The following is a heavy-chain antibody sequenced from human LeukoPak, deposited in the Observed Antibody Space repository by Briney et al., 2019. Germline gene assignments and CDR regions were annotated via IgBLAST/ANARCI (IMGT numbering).Heavy chain of an antibody. J-gene: IGHJ4*02. CDR2: ISGSGGST. D-gene: IGHD3-9*01. Sequence: GGSLRLSCAASGFTFSSYAMSWGRQAPGKGLGCVSAISGSGGSTYYADSVKGRFTISRDNSKNTLYLQMNSLRADDTAVYYCAKGPYDILTGYYYFDYWGQGTLVTVSS. CDR1: GFTFSSYA. V-gene: IGHV3-23*01. CDR3: AKGPYDILTGYYYFDY.